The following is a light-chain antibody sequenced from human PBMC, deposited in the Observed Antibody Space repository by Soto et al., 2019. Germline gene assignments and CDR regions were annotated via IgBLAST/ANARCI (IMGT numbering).Light chain of an antibody. Sequence: DIQITQTPSSVSAAVGERVTVTGPGNQVMSSWLAWYQQKPGKAPKLLIFAASTLQSGVPSRFSGSGSRTDFTLTITSLQPEDIGTYYCLQTDTLPSTFGQGTRLEIK. CDR3: LQTDTLPST. J-gene: IGKJ5*01. CDR2: AAS. CDR1: QVMSSW. V-gene: IGKV1D-12*01.